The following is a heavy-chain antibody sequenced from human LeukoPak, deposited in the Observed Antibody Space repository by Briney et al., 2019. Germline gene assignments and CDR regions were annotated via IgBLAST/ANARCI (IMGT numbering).Heavy chain of an antibody. D-gene: IGHD3-16*01. CDR3: VRGGGSFDS. CDR1: GFTFSGVW. CDR2: LKYDGSDK. Sequence: GGSLRLSCAASGFTFSGVWVSWVRQAPKKGMGWVTNLKYDGSDKHYVQCVKGRFTVSSDNADYSVYLQMNSLGAEDTAVYYCVRGGGSFDSWGQGTLVTVSS. J-gene: IGHJ4*02. V-gene: IGHV3-7*04.